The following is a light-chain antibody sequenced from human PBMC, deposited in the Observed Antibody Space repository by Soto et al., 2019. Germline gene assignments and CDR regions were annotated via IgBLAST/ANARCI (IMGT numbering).Light chain of an antibody. Sequence: QSALTQPPSASGSPGQSVTISCTGTSSDVGAYNYVFWYQQHAGKAPKLVIYEVTKRPSGVPDRVSGSKSANTASLTVSGLQAEDEADYYCSSFASSNTWVFGGGTKLTVL. J-gene: IGLJ3*02. CDR2: EVT. V-gene: IGLV2-8*01. CDR1: SSDVGAYNY. CDR3: SSFASSNTWV.